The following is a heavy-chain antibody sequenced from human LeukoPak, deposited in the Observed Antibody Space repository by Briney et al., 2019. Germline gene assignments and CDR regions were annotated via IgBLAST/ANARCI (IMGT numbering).Heavy chain of an antibody. CDR1: GFTFSSYS. CDR3: ARDQWMTERAFDI. J-gene: IGHJ3*02. Sequence: PGGSLRLSCAASGFTFSSYSMNWVRQAPGKGLEWVSSISSSSSYIYYADSVKGRFTISRDNAKNSLYLQMNSLRAEDTAVYYCARDQWMTERAFDIWGQGTMVTVSS. CDR2: ISSSSSYI. D-gene: IGHD5-12*01. V-gene: IGHV3-21*01.